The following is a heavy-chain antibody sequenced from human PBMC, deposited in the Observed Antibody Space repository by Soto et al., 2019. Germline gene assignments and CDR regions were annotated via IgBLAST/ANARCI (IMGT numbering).Heavy chain of an antibody. J-gene: IGHJ4*02. V-gene: IGHV4-31*03. Sequence: SETLSLTCTVSGGSISSGGYYWSWIRQHPGKGLEWIGYIYYSGSTYYNPSLKSRVTISVDTSKNQFSLKLSSVTAADTAVYYCARDRYSSSPLFDYWGQGTLVTVSS. CDR2: IYYSGST. CDR3: ARDRYSSSPLFDY. CDR1: GGSISSGGYY. D-gene: IGHD6-6*01.